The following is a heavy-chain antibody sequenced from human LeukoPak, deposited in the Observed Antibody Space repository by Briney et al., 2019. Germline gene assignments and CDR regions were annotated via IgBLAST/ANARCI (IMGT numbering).Heavy chain of an antibody. D-gene: IGHD1-7*01. CDR1: GFTFSSYW. Sequence: GGSLRLSCAASGFTFSSYWMHWVRQAPGKGLVWVSRIKSDGSTNYADSVKGRFTISRDNSKNTVYLQMDSLRPEDTAVYYCAIGVNYAFDDWDQGTLVTVSS. J-gene: IGHJ4*02. CDR3: AIGVNYAFDD. V-gene: IGHV3-74*01. CDR2: IKSDGST.